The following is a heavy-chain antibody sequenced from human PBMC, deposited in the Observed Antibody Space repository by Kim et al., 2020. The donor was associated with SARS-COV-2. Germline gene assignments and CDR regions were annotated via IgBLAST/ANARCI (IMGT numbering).Heavy chain of an antibody. J-gene: IGHJ5*02. Sequence: GGSLRLSCAASGFTFGKYWMHWVRQVPGEGLVWVSRSNEDGSITNYADSVRGRFTISRDNARSTLYLQMNSLGAEDTALYYCARDLSGSDDLWGQGTLVTVSS. V-gene: IGHV3-74*01. CDR3: ARDLSGSDDL. CDR1: GFTFGKYW. CDR2: SNEDGSIT. D-gene: IGHD5-12*01.